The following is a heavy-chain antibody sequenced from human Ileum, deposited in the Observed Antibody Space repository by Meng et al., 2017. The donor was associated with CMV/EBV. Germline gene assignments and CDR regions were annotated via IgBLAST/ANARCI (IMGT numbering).Heavy chain of an antibody. CDR3: AKTPPEGLVVPSGMYYFDY. J-gene: IGHJ4*02. Sequence: FDNYAMGWLRQAPGKGLEWVSSISGSGSRTYYADSVKGRFTTSRDNSRDTLYLQMSSLRVDDSAVYYCAKTPPEGLVVPSGMYYFDYWGQGTLVTVSS. CDR1: FDNYA. D-gene: IGHD2-2*01. V-gene: IGHV3-23*01. CDR2: ISGSGSRT.